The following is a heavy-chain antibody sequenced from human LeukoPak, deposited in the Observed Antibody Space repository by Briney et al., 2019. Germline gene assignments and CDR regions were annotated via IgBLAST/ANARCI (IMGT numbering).Heavy chain of an antibody. CDR3: ASPDYDFWSGLYYYYYMDV. D-gene: IGHD3-3*01. Sequence: ASVKVSCKASGYTFTGYYMHWVRQAPGQGLEWMGWINPNSGGTNYAQKFQGRVTITADKSTSTAYMELSSLRSEDTAVYYCASPDYDFWSGLYYYYYMDVWGKGTTVTVSS. J-gene: IGHJ6*03. V-gene: IGHV1-2*02. CDR1: GYTFTGYY. CDR2: INPNSGGT.